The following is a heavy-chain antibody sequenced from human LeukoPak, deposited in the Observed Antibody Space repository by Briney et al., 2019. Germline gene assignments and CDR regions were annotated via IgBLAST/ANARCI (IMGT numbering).Heavy chain of an antibody. V-gene: IGHV3-49*03. J-gene: IGHJ4*02. CDR1: GFTSGDYA. CDR2: IRRNSYGGTA. CDR3: TSDRARRHLELIFDD. D-gene: IGHD5-24*01. Sequence: GGCLRLSCTASGFTSGDYAMSWFRQAAGKGLAWVTFIRRNSYGGTAEYAASVKGRFTMSRDDSRSIAYLQINSLAGEDTAVYLCTSDRARRHLELIFDDWGQGTPVTVSS.